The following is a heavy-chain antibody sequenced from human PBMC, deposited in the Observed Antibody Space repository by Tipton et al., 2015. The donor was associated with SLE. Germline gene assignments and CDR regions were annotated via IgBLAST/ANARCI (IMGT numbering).Heavy chain of an antibody. CDR3: ARERGYCSGGSCYPIVDV. CDR1: GFTFSGYA. D-gene: IGHD2-15*01. Sequence: RSLRLSCAASGFTFSGYAMHWVRQAPGKGLEWVAVISYDGSNKYYADSVKGRFTISRDNSKNTLYLQMNSLRAEDTAVYYCARERGYCSGGSCYPIVDVWGQGP. CDR2: ISYDGSNK. V-gene: IGHV3-30*04. J-gene: IGHJ6*02.